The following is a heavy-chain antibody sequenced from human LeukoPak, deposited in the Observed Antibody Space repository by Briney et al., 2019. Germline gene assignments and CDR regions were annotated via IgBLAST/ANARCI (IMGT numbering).Heavy chain of an antibody. Sequence: GGSLRLSCAASGFTFSSYAMSWVRQAPGKGLEWVSAISGSGGSTYYADSVKGRFTISRDNSKNTLYLQMNSLRAEDTAVYYCAKGPGYYYDSSGYCDYWGQGTLVTVSS. J-gene: IGHJ4*02. CDR3: AKGPGYYYDSSGYCDY. V-gene: IGHV3-23*01. CDR2: ISGSGGST. D-gene: IGHD3-22*01. CDR1: GFTFSSYA.